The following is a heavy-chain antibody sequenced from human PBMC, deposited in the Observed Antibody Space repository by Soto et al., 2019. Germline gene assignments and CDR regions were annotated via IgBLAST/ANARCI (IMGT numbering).Heavy chain of an antibody. V-gene: IGHV4-59*01. Sequence: SETLSLTCTVSGSSISSYYWSWIRQPPGKGLEWIGYIYYSGSTNYNPSLKSRVTISVDTSKNQFSLKLSSVTAADTAVYYCARARPYYDILTGYAPDYYGMDVWGQGTTVTVSS. J-gene: IGHJ6*02. CDR3: ARARPYYDILTGYAPDYYGMDV. D-gene: IGHD3-9*01. CDR2: IYYSGST. CDR1: GSSISSYY.